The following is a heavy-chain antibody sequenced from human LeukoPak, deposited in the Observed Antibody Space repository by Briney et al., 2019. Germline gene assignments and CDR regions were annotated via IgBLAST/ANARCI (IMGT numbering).Heavy chain of an antibody. V-gene: IGHV4-39*01. CDR2: IYYSGST. D-gene: IGHD6-19*01. CDR3: ARRGPGIAVAGFDY. CDR1: GGSISSSSYY. Sequence: PSKTLSLTCTVSGGSISSSSYYWGWIRQPPGKGLEWIGSIYYSGSTYYNPSLKSRVTISVDTSKNQFSLKLSSVTAADTAVYYCARRGPGIAVAGFDYWGQGTLVTVSS. J-gene: IGHJ4*02.